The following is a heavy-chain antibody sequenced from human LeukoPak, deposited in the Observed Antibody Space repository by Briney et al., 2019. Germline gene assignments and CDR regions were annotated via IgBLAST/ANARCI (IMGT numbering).Heavy chain of an antibody. CDR2: IKHDGREK. CDR3: GYTNNFYH. J-gene: IGHJ4*02. Sequence: PGESLRLSCVASGLTFSGQWLNWVRQAPGQGLEWVANIKHDGREKYYVDSVKGRFTFSRDDGQNSLSLHMNSVRAEDTAVYYCGYTNNFYHWGQGALVVVPS. V-gene: IGHV3-7*01. CDR1: GLTFSGQW. D-gene: IGHD3-16*02.